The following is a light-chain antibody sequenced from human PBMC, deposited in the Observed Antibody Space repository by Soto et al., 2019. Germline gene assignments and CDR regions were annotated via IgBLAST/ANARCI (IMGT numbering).Light chain of an antibody. Sequence: EIVLTQSPGTLSLSPGERATLSCRASQSVSSSYLAWYQQKPDQAPRLLIYGASSRATGIPDRFSGSGSGTDFTLTISRLEPEDFAVYYCQQYGSSSYTFGPGTKLEIK. CDR2: GAS. CDR3: QQYGSSSYT. J-gene: IGKJ2*01. V-gene: IGKV3-20*01. CDR1: QSVSSSY.